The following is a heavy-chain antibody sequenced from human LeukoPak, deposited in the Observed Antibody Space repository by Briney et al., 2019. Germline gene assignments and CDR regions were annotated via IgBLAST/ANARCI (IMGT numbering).Heavy chain of an antibody. CDR3: AKSIAAAGYFDY. CDR1: GFTFSSYG. CDR2: ISYDGSNK. V-gene: IGHV3-30*18. J-gene: IGHJ4*02. Sequence: GGSLRLSCAASGFTFSSYGMHWVRQAPGKGLEWVAVISYDGSNKYYADSVKGRFTISRDNSKNTLYLQMNSLRAEDTAVYYCAKSIAAAGYFDYWGQGTLVTVSS. D-gene: IGHD6-13*01.